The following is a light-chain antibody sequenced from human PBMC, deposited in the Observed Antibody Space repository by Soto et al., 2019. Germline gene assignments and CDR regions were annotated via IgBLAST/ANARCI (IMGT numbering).Light chain of an antibody. J-gene: IGKJ1*01. CDR2: GAS. CDR3: HQYGSSAWT. Sequence: EIVLTQSPATLSVSPGERTTLSCRASQSVSISLAWYQQKPGQAPRLLIYGASSRATGIPDRFSGSGSGTDFTLIISRLEPEDFAVYYCHQYGSSAWTFGQGTKVDIK. V-gene: IGKV3-20*01. CDR1: QSVSIS.